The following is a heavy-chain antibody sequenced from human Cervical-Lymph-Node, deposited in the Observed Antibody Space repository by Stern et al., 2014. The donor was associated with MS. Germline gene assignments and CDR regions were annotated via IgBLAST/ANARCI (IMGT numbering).Heavy chain of an antibody. V-gene: IGHV2-70*01. CDR2: LDWDGDK. D-gene: IGHD2-21*01. CDR1: WFSLSTTGMC. Sequence: SGPALVKPTQTLTLTCTFSWFSLSTTGMCLSLIRQPPGKALEWLALLDWDGDKYYSTALKTRLTISKDTSKNQVVLTMTNMAPLDTATYFCVRAREGYYFDYWGQGIPVTVSS. CDR3: VRAREGYYFDY. J-gene: IGHJ4*02.